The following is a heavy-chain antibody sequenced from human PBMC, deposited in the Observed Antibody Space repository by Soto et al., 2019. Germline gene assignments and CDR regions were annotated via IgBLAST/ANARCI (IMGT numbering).Heavy chain of an antibody. CDR3: ARDGKQWLPRGDWYFDL. CDR2: ISYDGSNK. V-gene: IGHV3-30-3*01. J-gene: IGHJ2*01. D-gene: IGHD6-19*01. CDR1: GCSVRNYS. Sequence: ASEGCSVRNYSIPWCSPYQDKGLEWVAVISYDGSNKYYADSVKGRFTISRDNSKNTLYLQMNSLRAEDTAVYYCARDGKQWLPRGDWYFDLWGRGTPVTVSS.